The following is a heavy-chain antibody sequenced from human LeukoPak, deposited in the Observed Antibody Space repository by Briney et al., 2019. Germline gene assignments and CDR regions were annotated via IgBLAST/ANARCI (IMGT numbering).Heavy chain of an antibody. CDR1: GFTLGSHD. D-gene: IGHD5-18*01. J-gene: IGHJ4*02. CDR3: VREARGYHYTYFDY. V-gene: IGHV3-13*01. Sequence: AGGSLRLSCTASGFTLGSHDMHWVRQIPGQGLEWVAAVSSGFHAFFADSVQGRFTVSREDARNSLYLQMNSLRAGDTAVYYCVREARGYHYTYFDYWGQGTLVTASS. CDR2: VSSGFHA.